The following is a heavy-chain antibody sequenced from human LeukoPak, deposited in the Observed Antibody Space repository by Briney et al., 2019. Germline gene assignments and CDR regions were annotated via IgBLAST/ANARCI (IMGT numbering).Heavy chain of an antibody. D-gene: IGHD6-19*01. CDR1: GFTFSNDW. Sequence: GGSLGLSCAVSGFTFSNDWMSWVRQAPGKGLEWVANIKQDGSEKYYVDSVKGRFTLSRDNAKNSLYLQMNSLRAEDTAVYYCARDQREWLVPGYFDYWGQGTLVTVSS. J-gene: IGHJ4*02. CDR3: ARDQREWLVPGYFDY. CDR2: IKQDGSEK. V-gene: IGHV3-7*01.